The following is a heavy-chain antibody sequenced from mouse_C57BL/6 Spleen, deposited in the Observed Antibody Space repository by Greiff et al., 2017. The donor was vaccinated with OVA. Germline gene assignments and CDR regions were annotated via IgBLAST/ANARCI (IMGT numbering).Heavy chain of an antibody. J-gene: IGHJ1*03. D-gene: IGHD1-1*01. Sequence: EVQGVESGGGLVQPGGSMKLSCVASGFTFSNYWMNWVRQSPEKGLEWVAQIRLKSDNYATHYAESVKGRFTISRDDSKSSVYLQMNNLRAEDTGIYYCTGGYYGTFDVWGTGTTVTVSS. CDR1: GFTFSNYW. CDR3: TGGYYGTFDV. V-gene: IGHV6-3*01. CDR2: IRLKSDNYAT.